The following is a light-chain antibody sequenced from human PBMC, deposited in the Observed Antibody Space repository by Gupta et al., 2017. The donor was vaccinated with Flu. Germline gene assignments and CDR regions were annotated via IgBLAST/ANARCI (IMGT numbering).Light chain of an antibody. CDR1: QSLVYKNGITY. J-gene: IGKJ2*02. Sequence: DVVMSQSPLSLSVTLGQAASISCRSSQSLVYKNGITYLTWFQQRPVQSPRRLIYEVSNRDSGVPDRFSGSGSVTDFTLKSSRGEAEDVGVYYCTRGKHPWTFGQGTRLEI. CDR2: EVS. CDR3: TRGKHPWT. V-gene: IGKV2-30*01.